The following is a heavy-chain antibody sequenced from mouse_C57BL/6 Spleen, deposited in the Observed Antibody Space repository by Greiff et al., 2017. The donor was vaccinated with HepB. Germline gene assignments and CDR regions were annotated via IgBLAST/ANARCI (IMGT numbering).Heavy chain of an antibody. J-gene: IGHJ2*01. CDR2: INPYNGGT. CDR1: GYTFTDYY. CDR3: ARWGYDGYFDY. V-gene: IGHV1-19*01. D-gene: IGHD2-3*01. Sequence: LVKPGASVKMSCKASGYTFTDYYMNWVKQSHGKSLEWIGVINPYNGGTSYNQKFKGKATLTVDKSSSTAYMELNSLTSEDSAVYYCARWGYDGYFDYWGQGTTLTVSS.